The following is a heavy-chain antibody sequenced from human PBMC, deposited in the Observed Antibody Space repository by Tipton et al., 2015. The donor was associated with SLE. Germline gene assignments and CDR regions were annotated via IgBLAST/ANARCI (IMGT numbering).Heavy chain of an antibody. J-gene: IGHJ4*02. Sequence: SLRLSCAASGFTFSSYAMHWVRQAPGKGLEWVSAISGSGGSTYYADSVKGRFTISRDNSKNTLYLQMNSLRAEDTAVYYCAKEWELLRDRGYFDYWGQGTLVTVSS. CDR2: ISGSGGST. D-gene: IGHD1-26*01. CDR3: AKEWELLRDRGYFDY. V-gene: IGHV3-23*01. CDR1: GFTFSSYA.